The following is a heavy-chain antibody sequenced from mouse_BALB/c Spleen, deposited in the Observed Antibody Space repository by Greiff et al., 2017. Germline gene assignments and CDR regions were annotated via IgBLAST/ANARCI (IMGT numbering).Heavy chain of an antibody. CDR2: INPNNGGT. D-gene: IGHD2-4*01. CDR1: GYTFTDYN. V-gene: IGHV1-18*01. Sequence: EVNLVESGPELVKPGASVKIPCKASGYTFTDYNMDWVKQSHGKSLEWIGDINPNNGGTIYNQKFKGKATLTVDKSSSTAYMELRSLTSEDTAVYYCARRAYYDYDDVAWFAYWGQGTLVTVSA. J-gene: IGHJ3*01. CDR3: ARRAYYDYDDVAWFAY.